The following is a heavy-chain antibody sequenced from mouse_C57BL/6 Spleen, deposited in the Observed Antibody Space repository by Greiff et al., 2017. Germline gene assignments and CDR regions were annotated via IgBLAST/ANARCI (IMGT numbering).Heavy chain of an antibody. D-gene: IGHD1-1*02. CDR1: GYTFTTYW. CDR2: FYPGSGST. V-gene: IGHV1-55*01. CDR3: ARGGRLRCYFDV. J-gene: IGHJ1*03. Sequence: QVQLQQPGAELVKPGASVKMSCKASGYTFTTYWINWVKQRPGQGLEWIGDFYPGSGSTKYNEKFKGKATLTVDTSSSTDYMKLSRLTSDDSAVYYCARGGRLRCYFDVWGTGTTLTVSS.